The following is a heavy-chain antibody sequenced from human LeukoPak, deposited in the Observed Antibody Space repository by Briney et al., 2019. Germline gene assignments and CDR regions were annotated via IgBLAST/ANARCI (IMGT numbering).Heavy chain of an antibody. J-gene: IGHJ4*02. Sequence: SVKVSCKASGGTFSSYAISWVRQAPGQGLEWMGRIIPILGIANYAQKFQGRVTITADESTSTAYMELSSLRSEDTAVYYCASPPAYCSSTSCYGLFDYWGQGTLVTVSS. CDR2: IIPILGIA. D-gene: IGHD2-2*01. V-gene: IGHV1-69*04. CDR1: GGTFSSYA. CDR3: ASPPAYCSSTSCYGLFDY.